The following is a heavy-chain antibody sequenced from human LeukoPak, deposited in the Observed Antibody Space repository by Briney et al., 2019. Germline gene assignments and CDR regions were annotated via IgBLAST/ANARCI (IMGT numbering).Heavy chain of an antibody. V-gene: IGHV1-69*04. Sequence: SVKVSCKASGYTFTSYAISWVRQAPGQGLEWMGRIIPILGIANYAQKFQGRVTITADKSTSTAYMELSSLRSEDTAVYYCARFIAAAGFNWFDPWGQGTLVTVSS. CDR2: IIPILGIA. CDR1: GYTFTSYA. J-gene: IGHJ5*02. D-gene: IGHD6-13*01. CDR3: ARFIAAAGFNWFDP.